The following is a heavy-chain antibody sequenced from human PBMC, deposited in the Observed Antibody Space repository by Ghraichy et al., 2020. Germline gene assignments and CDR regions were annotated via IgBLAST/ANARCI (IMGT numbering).Heavy chain of an antibody. Sequence: SQTLSLTCAVYGGSFSGYYWSWIRQPPGKGLEWVGEINHSGSTNYNPSLKSRVTISVDTSKNQFSLKLSSVTAADTAVYYCARGTYCSSTSCYFRVSRTNNFDYWGQGTLVTVSS. D-gene: IGHD2-2*01. CDR1: GGSFSGYY. J-gene: IGHJ4*02. CDR3: ARGTYCSSTSCYFRVSRTNNFDY. CDR2: INHSGST. V-gene: IGHV4-34*01.